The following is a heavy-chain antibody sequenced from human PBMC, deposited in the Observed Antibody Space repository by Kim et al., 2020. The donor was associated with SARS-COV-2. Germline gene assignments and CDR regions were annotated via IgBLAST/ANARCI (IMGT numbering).Heavy chain of an antibody. CDR3: ARDRWDYNWFDP. CDR2: IIPFFGTA. J-gene: IGHJ5*02. D-gene: IGHD1-26*01. CDR1: GGTFSSYA. V-gene: IGHV1-69*13. Sequence: SVKVSCKASGGTFSSYAIRWVRQAPGQGLEWMGGIIPFFGTANYAQKFQGRVTITADESTSTAYMELSSLRSEDTAVYYCARDRWDYNWFDPWGQGTLVTVSS.